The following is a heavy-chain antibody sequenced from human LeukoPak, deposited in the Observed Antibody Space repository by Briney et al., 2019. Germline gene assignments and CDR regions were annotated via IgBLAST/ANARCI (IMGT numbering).Heavy chain of an antibody. CDR3: ARRRPMWLPHYFDY. J-gene: IGHJ4*02. D-gene: IGHD3-22*01. V-gene: IGHV4-59*04. Sequence: SETLSLTCTVSGGSFSSYYWTWIRQPPGKGLEWIGSIYYSGSTYYNPSLKSRVTISVDTSKNQFSLKLSSVTAADTAVYYCARRRPMWLPHYFDYWGQGTLVTVSS. CDR1: GGSFSSYY. CDR2: IYYSGST.